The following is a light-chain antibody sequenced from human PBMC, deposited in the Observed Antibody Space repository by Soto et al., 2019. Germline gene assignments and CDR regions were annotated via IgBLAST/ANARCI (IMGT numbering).Light chain of an antibody. CDR3: QQYDSTPPT. J-gene: IGKJ1*01. CDR2: GAS. Sequence: EIVLTQSPGTLSLSPGERATLSCRASQSVNSNYLAWYQRKPGQAPRPLIYGASNRATDIPYRFSASGSGTDFTLTITRLEAEDFAVYYCQQYDSTPPTFGQGTKVVVK. V-gene: IGKV3-20*01. CDR1: QSVNSNY.